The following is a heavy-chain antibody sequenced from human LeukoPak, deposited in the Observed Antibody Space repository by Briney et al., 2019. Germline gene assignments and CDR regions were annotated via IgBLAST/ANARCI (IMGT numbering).Heavy chain of an antibody. V-gene: IGHV3-74*01. Sequence: PGGSLRLSCAASGFTFSNYWMLWVRQAPEKGLVWVSRIDRDGSSTNYADSVRGRFTISRDNAKNTLYLQMNSLRAEDTAVYYCARVFEYYYDSSGYSGYWGQGTLVTVSP. CDR3: ARVFEYYYDSSGYSGY. CDR2: IDRDGSST. CDR1: GFTFSNYW. D-gene: IGHD3-22*01. J-gene: IGHJ4*02.